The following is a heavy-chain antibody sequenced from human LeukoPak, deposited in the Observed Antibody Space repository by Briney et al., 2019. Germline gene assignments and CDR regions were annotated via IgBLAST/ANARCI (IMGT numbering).Heavy chain of an antibody. CDR3: ARGMELRHYYYMDV. CDR2: IYTSGST. Sequence: SQTLSLTCTVSGGSISSGSYYWSWIRQPAGKGLEWIGRIYTSGSTNYNPSLKSRVTISVDTSKNQFSLKLSSVTAADTAVYYCARGMELRHYYYMDVWGKGTTVTVSS. D-gene: IGHD1-7*01. V-gene: IGHV4-61*02. J-gene: IGHJ6*03. CDR1: GGSISSGSYY.